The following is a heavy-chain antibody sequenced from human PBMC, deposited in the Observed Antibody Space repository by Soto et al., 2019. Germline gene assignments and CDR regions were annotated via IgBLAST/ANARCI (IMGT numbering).Heavy chain of an antibody. CDR3: GRDLWGYGVTDCSPLDF. J-gene: IGHJ6*03. Sequence: QVQLQESGPGLVKPSETLSLTCTVSGGTISRYYWSWIRQPPGKGLEWIGYMYNTGSTVYNPSFRCRVTISVDTSKNHFPLMLISLPAADTAVYYCGRDLWGYGVTDCSPLDFWGKGTTVTVSS. CDR2: MYNTGST. V-gene: IGHV4-59*01. CDR1: GGTISRYY. D-gene: IGHD2-21*02.